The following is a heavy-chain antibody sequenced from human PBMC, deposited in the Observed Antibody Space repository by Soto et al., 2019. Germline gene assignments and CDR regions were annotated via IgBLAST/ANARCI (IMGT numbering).Heavy chain of an antibody. J-gene: IGHJ4*02. CDR2: IHPNSGGT. Sequence: QVQLVQSGAEVKKTGASVKVSCKASGYTFTGYHMHWVRQAPGQGLEWMGWIHPNSGGTSYAQKYQGRVTMTRDTSFSTAYMELSRLRSDDTAVYYCARILSEEVGALHYWGQGTLVTVSS. V-gene: IGHV1-2*02. D-gene: IGHD1-26*01. CDR3: ARILSEEVGALHY. CDR1: GYTFTGYH.